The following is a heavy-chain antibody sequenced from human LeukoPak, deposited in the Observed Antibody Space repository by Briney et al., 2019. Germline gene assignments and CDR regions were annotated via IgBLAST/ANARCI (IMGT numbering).Heavy chain of an antibody. J-gene: IGHJ4*02. V-gene: IGHV4-59*01. CDR1: GGSISSYY. Sequence: SETLSLTCTVSGGSISSYYWSWIRQPPGKGLERIGNIYYSGSTNYNPSLKSRVTISVDTSKNQFSLKLSSVTAADTAVYYCARERHAYNYGGFDYWGQGTLVTVSS. CDR2: IYYSGST. CDR3: ARERHAYNYGGFDY. D-gene: IGHD5-24*01.